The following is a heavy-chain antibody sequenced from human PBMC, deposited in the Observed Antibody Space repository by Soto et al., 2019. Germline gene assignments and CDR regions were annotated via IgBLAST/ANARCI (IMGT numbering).Heavy chain of an antibody. V-gene: IGHV3-48*01. D-gene: IGHD6-13*01. CDR3: ARDPSVGSNFYYYMDV. CDR2: ISSSSGAI. Sequence: EVQLVESGGGLAQPGGSLRLSCAASGFSLNGYAMNWVRQAPGRGLEWVSYISSSSGAIDYADSVKGRFTVSRDNAKNLLYLQMNSLRAEDTALYYCARDPSVGSNFYYYMDVWGEGTPVTVSS. J-gene: IGHJ6*03. CDR1: GFSLNGYA.